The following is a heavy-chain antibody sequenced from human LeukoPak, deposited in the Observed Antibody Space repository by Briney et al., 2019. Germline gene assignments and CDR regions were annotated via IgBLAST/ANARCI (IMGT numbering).Heavy chain of an antibody. CDR1: GGSFSGYY. Sequence: PSETLSLTCAVYGGSFSGYYCSWIRQPPGKGLEWIGEINHSGSTNYNPSLKSRVTISVDTSKNQFSLKLSSVTAADTAVYYCARAIYYLPDYWGQGTLVTVSS. D-gene: IGHD5/OR15-5a*01. CDR3: ARAIYYLPDY. J-gene: IGHJ4*02. V-gene: IGHV4-34*01. CDR2: INHSGST.